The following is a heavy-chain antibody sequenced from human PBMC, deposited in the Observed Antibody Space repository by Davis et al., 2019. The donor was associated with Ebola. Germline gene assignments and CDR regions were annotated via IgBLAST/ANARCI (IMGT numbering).Heavy chain of an antibody. Sequence: MPSETLSLTCTVSGGSISSYYWSWIRQPPGKGLEWIGYIYYSGSTNYNPSLKSRVTISVDTSKNQFSLKLSSVTAADTAVYYCASRHNDYGGAFDYWGQGTLVTVSS. J-gene: IGHJ4*02. V-gene: IGHV4-59*08. CDR3: ASRHNDYGGAFDY. CDR1: GGSISSYY. D-gene: IGHD4-23*01. CDR2: IYYSGST.